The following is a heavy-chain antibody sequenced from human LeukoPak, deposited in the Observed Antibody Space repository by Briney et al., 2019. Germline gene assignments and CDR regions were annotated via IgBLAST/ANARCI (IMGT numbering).Heavy chain of an antibody. CDR2: VSGTGGRT. CDR3: TVFGDSNH. V-gene: IGHV3-23*01. Sequence: GGSLRLSCAASGFTFRNYVIHWVRQAPGKGLEWVSVVSGTGGRTYYADSVKGRFTISRDNSKNTLYLQMNSLRVEDTAVYYCTVFGDSNHWGQGTLVTVSS. J-gene: IGHJ5*02. CDR1: GFTFRNYV. D-gene: IGHD4-17*01.